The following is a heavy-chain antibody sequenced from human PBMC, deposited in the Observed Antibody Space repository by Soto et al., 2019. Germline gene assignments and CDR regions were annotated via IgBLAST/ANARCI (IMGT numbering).Heavy chain of an antibody. CDR1: GFTFSNFA. J-gene: IGHJ4*02. CDR3: ATDVAPAPFLAN. CDR2: ISDSGENT. V-gene: IGHV3-23*01. Sequence: EVQLWESGGGLVQPGGSLRLSCGASGFTFSNFAMTWVRQTPGKGLQWVSTISDSGENTHYADFVKGRFTISRDNSRNTVDLQMSSLRDDDTALYYCATDVAPAPFLANWCQGTLVTVSS. D-gene: IGHD3-3*01.